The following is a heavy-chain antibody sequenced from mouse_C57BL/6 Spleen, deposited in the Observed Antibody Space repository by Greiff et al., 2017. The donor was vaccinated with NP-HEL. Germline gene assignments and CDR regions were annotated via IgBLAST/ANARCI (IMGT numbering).Heavy chain of an antibody. CDR3: ARGFYGNSAMDY. CDR1: GYTFTSYW. J-gene: IGHJ4*01. Sequence: QVQLQQPGAELVKPGASVKLSCKASGYTFTSYWMQWVKQRPGQGLEWIGEIDPSDSYTNYNQKFKGKATLTVDTSSSTAYMQLSSLTSEDSAVYYCARGFYGNSAMDYWGQGTSVTVSS. V-gene: IGHV1-50*01. D-gene: IGHD2-1*01. CDR2: IDPSDSYT.